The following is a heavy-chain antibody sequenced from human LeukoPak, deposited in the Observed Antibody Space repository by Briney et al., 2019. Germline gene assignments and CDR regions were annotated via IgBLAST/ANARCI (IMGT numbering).Heavy chain of an antibody. CDR2: VSGSGRST. V-gene: IGHV3-23*01. D-gene: IGHD1-26*01. CDR1: GFTFSSYA. Sequence: GGSLRLSCAASGFTFSSYAMSWVRQAPGKGLEWVSVVSGSGRSTDYADFVKGRLTIPRDNSKNTLYLQMNSLRAEDTAVYYCVKAERFSGTKTPDYWGQGTLVTVSS. CDR3: VKAERFSGTKTPDY. J-gene: IGHJ4*02.